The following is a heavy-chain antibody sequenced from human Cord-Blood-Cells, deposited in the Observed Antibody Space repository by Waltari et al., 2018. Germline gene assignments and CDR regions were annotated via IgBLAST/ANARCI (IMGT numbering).Heavy chain of an antibody. V-gene: IGHV1-3*01. Sequence: QVQLVQSGAEVKKPGASVKVSCKASGYTFTSYAMHRVRQAPGQRLEWMGWINAGNGNTKYSQKFQGRVTITRDTSASTAYMELSSLRSEDTAVYYCARLYDILTGYYLDAFDIWGQGTMVTVSS. CDR3: ARLYDILTGYYLDAFDI. J-gene: IGHJ3*02. D-gene: IGHD3-9*01. CDR2: INAGNGNT. CDR1: GYTFTSYA.